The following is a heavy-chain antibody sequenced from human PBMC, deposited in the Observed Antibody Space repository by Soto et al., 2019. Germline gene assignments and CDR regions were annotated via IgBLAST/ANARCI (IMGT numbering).Heavy chain of an antibody. Sequence: EAHLVESGGGLVKPGGSLRLSCEASAFTRDSHTMNWVRQAPGKGLEWVSSIDSGGSRTFYADTVKGRFTISRDNAKSSLFLQINRLRAEDTSVYFCTREVQPGVRREYDYWGQGTLVTVSS. V-gene: IGHV3-21*01. CDR3: TREVQPGVRREYDY. CDR1: AFTRDSHT. J-gene: IGHJ4*02. CDR2: IDSGGSRT. D-gene: IGHD1-1*01.